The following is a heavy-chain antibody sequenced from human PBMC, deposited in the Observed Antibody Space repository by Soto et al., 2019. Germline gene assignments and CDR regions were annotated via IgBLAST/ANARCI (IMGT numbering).Heavy chain of an antibody. CDR3: AKGDSSSFYYGMDV. D-gene: IGHD6-13*01. CDR1: GFTFDDYA. V-gene: IGHV3-9*01. Sequence: EVQLVESGGGLVQPGRSLRLSCAASGFTFDDYAMHWVRQAPGKGLEWVSGIRWNSGSIGYADSVKGRFTISRDNAKNSLYLQMNSLRAEDTALYYCAKGDSSSFYYGMDVWGQGTTVTVSS. CDR2: IRWNSGSI. J-gene: IGHJ6*02.